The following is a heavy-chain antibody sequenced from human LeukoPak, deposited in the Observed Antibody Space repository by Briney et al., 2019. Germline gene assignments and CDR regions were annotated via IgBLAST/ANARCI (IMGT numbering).Heavy chain of an antibody. CDR1: GFTFSDYY. J-gene: IGHJ4*02. CDR2: ISNSGTTM. Sequence: GGSLRLSCAASGFTFSDYYMTWIRQAPGKGLEWVSYISNSGTTMYYADPVTGRFTISRDNAKNSLYLQMNRLRAEDTAVYYCARRGDYFDYWGQGTLVTVSS. D-gene: IGHD3-16*01. V-gene: IGHV3-11*01. CDR3: ARRGDYFDY.